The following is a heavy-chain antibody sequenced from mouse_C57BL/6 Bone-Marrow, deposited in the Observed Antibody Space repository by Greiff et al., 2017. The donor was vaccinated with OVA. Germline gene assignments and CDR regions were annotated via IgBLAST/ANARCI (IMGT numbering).Heavy chain of an antibody. J-gene: IGHJ3*01. CDR2: ISSGSSTI. V-gene: IGHV5-17*01. Sequence: DVMLVESGGGLVKPGGSLKLSCAASGFTFSDYGMHWVRQAPEKGLEWVAYISSGSSTIYYADPVKGRFTISRDNAKNTLFLQMTSLRSEDTAMYYCASPYYFFAYWGQGTLVTVSA. D-gene: IGHD1-1*01. CDR3: ASPYYFFAY. CDR1: GFTFSDYG.